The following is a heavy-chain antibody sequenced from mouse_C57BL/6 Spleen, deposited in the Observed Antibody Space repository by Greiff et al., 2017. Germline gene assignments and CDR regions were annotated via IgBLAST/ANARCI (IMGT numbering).Heavy chain of an antibody. CDR2: IYPGSGST. CDR3: ARYDGYYNYYAMDY. D-gene: IGHD2-3*01. V-gene: IGHV1-55*01. CDR1: GYTFTSYW. J-gene: IGHJ4*01. Sequence: VQLQESGAELVKPGASVKMSCKASGYTFTSYWITWVKQRPGQGLEWIGDIYPGSGSTNYNEKFKSKATLTVDTSSSTAYMQLSSLTSEDSAVYYCARYDGYYNYYAMDYWGQGTSVTVSS.